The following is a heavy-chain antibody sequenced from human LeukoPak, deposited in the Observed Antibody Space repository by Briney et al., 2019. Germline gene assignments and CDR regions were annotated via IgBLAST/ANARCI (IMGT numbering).Heavy chain of an antibody. V-gene: IGHV6-1*01. Sequence: SQTLSLTCAISGDSVSSNSAAWNWIRQSPSRGLEWLGRTYYRSKWYNDYAVSVKSRITINPDTSKNQFSLQLNPVTPEGTAVYYCARVYGWHSGIWGAFDIWGQGTMVTVSS. CDR2: TYYRSKWYN. CDR3: ARVYGWHSGIWGAFDI. J-gene: IGHJ3*02. CDR1: GDSVSSNSAA. D-gene: IGHD1-26*01.